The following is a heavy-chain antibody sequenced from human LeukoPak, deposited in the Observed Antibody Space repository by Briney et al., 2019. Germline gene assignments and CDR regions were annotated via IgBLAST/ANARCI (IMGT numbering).Heavy chain of an antibody. CDR2: ISSGGGST. V-gene: IGHV3-23*01. CDR1: GFTFSSYA. J-gene: IGHJ4*02. CDR3: AKDVGGYYFTYWSGCFDH. Sequence: GGSLRLSCAGSGFTFSSYAMSWVRQAPGKGLEWGSGISSGGGSTYYADSVKGRFTISRDNSKNTLDLEMNSLRAEDTAVYYCAKDVGGYYFTYWSGCFDHWGQGTLVTVSS. D-gene: IGHD3-10*01.